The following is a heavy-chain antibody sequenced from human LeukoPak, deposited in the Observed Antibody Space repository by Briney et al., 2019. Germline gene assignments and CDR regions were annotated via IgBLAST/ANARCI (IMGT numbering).Heavy chain of an antibody. D-gene: IGHD2-2*01. Sequence: GESLKISRKGSGYTFSNSIIGWVRQMPGKGLEWMWIIYPGDYAARKSPSFHGQVTISADKSISTAYLQWSSLRASDTAMYYCARLPAASAMRGDYWGQGTLVTVSS. CDR1: GYTFSNSI. V-gene: IGHV5-51*01. J-gene: IGHJ4*02. CDR2: IYPGDYAA. CDR3: ARLPAASAMRGDY.